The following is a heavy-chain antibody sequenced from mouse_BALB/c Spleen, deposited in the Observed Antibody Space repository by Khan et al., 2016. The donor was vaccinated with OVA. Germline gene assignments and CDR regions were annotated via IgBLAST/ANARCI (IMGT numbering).Heavy chain of an antibody. CDR1: GFTFSTYA. CDR2: ISTGGDYI. CDR3: ARHNYGPFAY. Sequence: EVELVASGGDLVKPGGSLKLSCAASGFTFSTYAMSWVRQTPDKRLEWVATISTGGDYIYYPDSVKGRFTISRDNAKNTLYLQMSSLRSEETAMYYCARHNYGPFAYWGQGTLVTVSA. J-gene: IGHJ3*01. V-gene: IGHV5-6*01. D-gene: IGHD1-1*01.